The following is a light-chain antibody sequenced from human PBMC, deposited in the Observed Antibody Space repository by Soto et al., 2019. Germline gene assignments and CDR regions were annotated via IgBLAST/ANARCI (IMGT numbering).Light chain of an antibody. J-gene: IGLJ2*01. CDR2: EVS. CDR3: SSHTSSSTVV. Sequence: QSALTQPASVSGSPGQSITISCSGTSSDVGGYNYVSWYQQHPGKAPKLMIYEVSNRPSGVSNRFSGSKSGNTASLTISGLQAEDEADYYCSSHTSSSTVVFGGGTKLTGL. CDR1: SSDVGGYNY. V-gene: IGLV2-14*01.